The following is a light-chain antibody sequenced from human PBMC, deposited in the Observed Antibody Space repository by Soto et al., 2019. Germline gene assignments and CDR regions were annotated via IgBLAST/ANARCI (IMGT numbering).Light chain of an antibody. Sequence: DIQMTQSPSSLSVSVGDRVTITCRASQRIGNYLSRYQQKPGKAPRLLIYTASSLQSGVPSRFSGSGAGTDFTLTISSLQPEDVAAYYCQKYNSAPLTFGGGTKVDIK. CDR3: QKYNSAPLT. CDR1: QRIGNY. J-gene: IGKJ4*01. CDR2: TAS. V-gene: IGKV1-39*01.